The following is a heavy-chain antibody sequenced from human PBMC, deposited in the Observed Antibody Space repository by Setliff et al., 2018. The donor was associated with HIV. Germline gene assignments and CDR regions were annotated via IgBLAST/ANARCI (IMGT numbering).Heavy chain of an antibody. CDR1: GVSITSYF. CDR3: ASLNGDYYFDY. Sequence: PSETLSLTCTVSGVSITSYFWSWIRQPPGKGLEYIGYIYYSGGTSGTTNYNPSLKSRVTISVDRSKNHFSLNVTSVTAADTAIYFCASLNGDYYFDYWGQGILVTVSS. V-gene: IGHV4-59*12. CDR2: IYYSGGTSGTT. J-gene: IGHJ4*02.